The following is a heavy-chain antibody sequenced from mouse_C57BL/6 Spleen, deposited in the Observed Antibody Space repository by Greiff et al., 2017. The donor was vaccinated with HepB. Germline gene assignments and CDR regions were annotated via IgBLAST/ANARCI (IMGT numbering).Heavy chain of an antibody. Sequence: VQLVESGAELVRPGASVTLSCKASGYTFTDYEMHWVKQTPVHGLEWIGAIDPETGGTAYNQKFKGKAILTADKSSSTAYMELRSLTSEDSAVYYCTSGGAGTRYYYDYWGQGTTLTVSS. J-gene: IGHJ2*01. D-gene: IGHD4-1*01. CDR1: GYTFTDYE. V-gene: IGHV1-15*01. CDR2: IDPETGGT. CDR3: TSGGAGTRYYYDY.